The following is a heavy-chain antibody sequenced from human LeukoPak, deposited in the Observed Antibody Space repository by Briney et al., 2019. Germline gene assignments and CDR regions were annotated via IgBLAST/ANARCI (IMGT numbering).Heavy chain of an antibody. CDR2: IYYSGST. Sequence: PSETLSLTCTVFGGSISSYYWSWIRQPPGKGLEWIGYIYYSGSTNYNPSLKSRVTISVDTSKNQFSLKLSSVTAADTAVYYCARAEVAAAVSDYWGQGTLVTVSS. CDR3: ARAEVAAAVSDY. V-gene: IGHV4-59*01. CDR1: GGSISSYY. J-gene: IGHJ4*02. D-gene: IGHD6-13*01.